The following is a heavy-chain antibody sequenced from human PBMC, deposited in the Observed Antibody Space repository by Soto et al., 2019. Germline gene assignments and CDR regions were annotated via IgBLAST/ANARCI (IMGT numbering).Heavy chain of an antibody. J-gene: IGHJ6*02. V-gene: IGHV3-66*01. CDR1: GLTVSSNY. CDR3: ARDGATNYDYAMDV. D-gene: IGHD1-26*01. Sequence: EVQLVESGGGLVQPGGSLRLSCAASGLTVSSNYMSWVRQAPGKGLDWVSVIYSGGDTYYADSVKGRFTISRDNSRNTLYLQMNSLRVEDTALYYCARDGATNYDYAMDVWGQGTTVTFSS. CDR2: IYSGGDT.